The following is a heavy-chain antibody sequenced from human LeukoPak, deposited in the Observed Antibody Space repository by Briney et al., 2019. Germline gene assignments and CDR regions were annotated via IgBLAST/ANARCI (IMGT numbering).Heavy chain of an antibody. J-gene: IGHJ4*02. CDR3: TTLGYHLDS. D-gene: IGHD3-22*01. V-gene: IGHV3-48*04. CDR2: IAGSDTTT. CDR1: GFAFNSYT. Sequence: GGSLRLSCAASGFAFNSYTLTWVRQAAGKGLEWVSYIAGSDTTTYYADSVKGRFTISRDNAKNSLYLQMNSLRAEDTALYYCTTLGYHLDSWGQGTLVTVSS.